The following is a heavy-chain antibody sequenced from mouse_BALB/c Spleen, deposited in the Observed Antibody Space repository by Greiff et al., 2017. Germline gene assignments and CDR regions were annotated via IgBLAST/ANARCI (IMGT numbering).Heavy chain of an antibody. V-gene: IGHV5-6*01. J-gene: IGHJ4*01. CDR3: ARQDYYGSSYVAMDY. CDR1: GFTFSSYG. CDR2: ISSGGSYT. Sequence: EVMLVESGGDLVKPGGSLKLSCAASGFTFSSYGMSWVRQTPDKRLEWVATISSGGSYTYYPDSVKGRFTISRDNAKNTLYLQMSSLKSEDTAMYYCARQDYYGSSYVAMDYWGQGTSVTVSS. D-gene: IGHD1-1*01.